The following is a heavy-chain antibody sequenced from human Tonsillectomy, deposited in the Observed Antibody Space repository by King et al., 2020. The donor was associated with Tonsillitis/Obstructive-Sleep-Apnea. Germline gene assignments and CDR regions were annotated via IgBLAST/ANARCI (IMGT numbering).Heavy chain of an antibody. CDR1: GFTFSSYR. D-gene: IGHD5/OR15-5a*01. Sequence: VQLVESGGGLVKPGGSLRLSCADSGFTFSSYRMNWVRQAPGKGLEWVSSISSSSSYIYYAESVKGRFTISRDNAKNSLDLQMNSLRAEDTAVYYCASSLSSAFDIWGQGTMVTVSS. V-gene: IGHV3-21*01. CDR2: ISSSSSYI. CDR3: ASSLSSAFDI. J-gene: IGHJ3*02.